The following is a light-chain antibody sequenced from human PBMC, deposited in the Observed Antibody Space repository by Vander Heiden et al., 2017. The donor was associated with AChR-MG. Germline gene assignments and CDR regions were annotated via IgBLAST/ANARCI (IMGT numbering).Light chain of an antibody. J-gene: IGKJ4*01. V-gene: IGKV3-15*01. CDR2: GAS. Sequence: EIVMTQSPATLSVSPGERATLSCRASQSVSSNLAWYKQKPGQAPRLLIYGASTRATGIPARFSGSGYGTEFTLTISSRQSEDFAVYYCQQNKNWPPLTFGGGTKVDIK. CDR1: QSVSSN. CDR3: QQNKNWPPLT.